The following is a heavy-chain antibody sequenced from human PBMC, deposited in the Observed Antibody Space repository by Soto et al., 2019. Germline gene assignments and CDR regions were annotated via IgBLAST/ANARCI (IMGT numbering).Heavy chain of an antibody. J-gene: IGHJ5*02. CDR2: ISAYNGNT. Sequence: QVQLVQSGAEVKKPGASVKVSCKASGYTFTSYGISWVRQAPGQGLEWMGWISAYNGNTNYAQKLQGRVTMTTDTSTSTAYMELRSLRSDETAVYYCARARDYDFWSGYTSGDWFDPWGQGTLVTVSS. CDR3: ARARDYDFWSGYTSGDWFDP. V-gene: IGHV1-18*01. CDR1: GYTFTSYG. D-gene: IGHD3-3*01.